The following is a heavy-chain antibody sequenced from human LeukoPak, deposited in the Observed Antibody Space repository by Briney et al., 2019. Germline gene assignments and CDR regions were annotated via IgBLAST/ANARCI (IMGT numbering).Heavy chain of an antibody. CDR1: GFTFSSYS. CDR3: ASVRGGY. CDR2: ITSSSTF. Sequence: PGGSLRLSCAASGFTFSSYSMNWVRQAPGKGLEWVSYITSSSTFFYADSVKGRFTVSRDNAKNSLYLQMNSLRVEDTAVYYCASVRGGYWGQGTLVTVSS. D-gene: IGHD3-16*01. V-gene: IGHV3-48*01. J-gene: IGHJ4*02.